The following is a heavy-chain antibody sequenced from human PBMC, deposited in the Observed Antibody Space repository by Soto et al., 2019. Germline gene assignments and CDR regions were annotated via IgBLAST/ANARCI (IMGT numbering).Heavy chain of an antibody. J-gene: IGHJ6*03. CDR2: MNPNSGNT. CDR3: ARARVPDDFYYYYYMDV. CDR1: GYTFTSYD. D-gene: IGHD2-2*01. Sequence: ASVKVSCKASGYTFTSYDINWVRQATGQGLEWMGWMNPNSGNTGYAQKFQGRVTMTRNTSISTAYMELSSLRSEDTAVYYCARARVPDDFYYYYYMDVWGKGTTVTVSS. V-gene: IGHV1-8*01.